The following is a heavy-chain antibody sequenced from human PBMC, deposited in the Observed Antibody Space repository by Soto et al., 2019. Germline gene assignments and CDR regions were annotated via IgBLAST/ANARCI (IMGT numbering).Heavy chain of an antibody. Sequence: QVQLVQSGAEVKKPGASVKVSCKASGYTFTGYYMHWVRQAPGQGLEWMGWINPNSGGTNYAQKFQGWVTMTRDTSISTAYMELSRLRSDDTAVYYCARGPYSGHDIGPSSSYYYYGMDVWGQGTTVTVSS. D-gene: IGHD5-12*01. CDR2: INPNSGGT. CDR3: ARGPYSGHDIGPSSSYYYYGMDV. V-gene: IGHV1-2*04. CDR1: GYTFTGYY. J-gene: IGHJ6*02.